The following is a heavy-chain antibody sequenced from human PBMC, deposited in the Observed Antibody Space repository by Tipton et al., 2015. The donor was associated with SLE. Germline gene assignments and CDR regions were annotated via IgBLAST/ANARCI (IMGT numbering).Heavy chain of an antibody. Sequence: QSGAEVKKPGSSVKVSCKASGGTFSSYAISWVRQAPGQGLEWMGGIIPIFGTANYAQKFQGRVTMTTDTSTSTAYMELRSLRSDDPACYYCARGVESYFYGMAVWGQGTTVTVSS. V-gene: IGHV1-69*05. CDR1: GGTFSSYA. J-gene: IGHJ6*02. CDR2: IIPIFGTA. CDR3: ARGVESYFYGMAV.